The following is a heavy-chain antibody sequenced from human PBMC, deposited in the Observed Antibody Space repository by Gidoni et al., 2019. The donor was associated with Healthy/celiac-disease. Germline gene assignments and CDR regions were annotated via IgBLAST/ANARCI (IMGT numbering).Heavy chain of an antibody. CDR1: GFSFTSYW. V-gene: IGHV5-51*03. J-gene: IGHJ4*02. D-gene: IGHD2-15*01. CDR2: IYPGDSDT. Sequence: EVPLVQSGEEVQKPGESLKISCKGSGFSFTSYWIGWVRQLAGKGLEWMGFIYPGDSDTRYRPSFQGQVTISADKSISTAYLQWSSLKASDTARYYCARTYCSGGSCYLFDYWGQGTLVTVSS. CDR3: ARTYCSGGSCYLFDY.